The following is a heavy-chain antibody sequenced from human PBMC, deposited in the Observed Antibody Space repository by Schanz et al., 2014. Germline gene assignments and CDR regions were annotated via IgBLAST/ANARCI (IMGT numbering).Heavy chain of an antibody. CDR3: ARDTSYGMDV. CDR1: GFTFSKYW. Sequence: EVQLVESGGGLVQPGGSLRLSCGGSGFTFSKYWMSWVRQAPGKGLEWVANIKQDGSEKYYVDAVKGRFTISRDNAKNSMYLHMKSLRGEDTAVYYCARDTSYGMDVWGQGTTVTVSS. CDR2: IKQDGSEK. J-gene: IGHJ6*02. V-gene: IGHV3-7*04.